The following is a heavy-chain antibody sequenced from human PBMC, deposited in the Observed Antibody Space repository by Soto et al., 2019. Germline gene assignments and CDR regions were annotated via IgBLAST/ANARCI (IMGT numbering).Heavy chain of an antibody. J-gene: IGHJ4*02. V-gene: IGHV4-59*01. Sequence: PSETLSLTCTVFGGSISNYYGSWIRQPPGKGLEWIGYIYYSGSTNYNPSLKSRVTISVDTSKNQFSLKLSSVTAADTAVYYCAAAYSSGWYSFNYWGQGTLVTGSS. CDR1: GGSISNYY. CDR3: AAAYSSGWYSFNY. D-gene: IGHD6-19*01. CDR2: IYYSGST.